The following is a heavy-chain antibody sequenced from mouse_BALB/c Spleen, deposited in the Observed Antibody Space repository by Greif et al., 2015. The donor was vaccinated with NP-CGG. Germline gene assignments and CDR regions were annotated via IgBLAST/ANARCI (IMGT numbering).Heavy chain of an antibody. CDR2: IWSDGST. D-gene: IGHD1-1*01. J-gene: IGHJ4*01. CDR3: ARNYYGSSYYYAMDY. V-gene: IGHV2-6*02. CDR1: GFSLTSYG. Sequence: QVQLKHSGPGLVAPTQSLSITCTVSGFSLTSYGVHWVRQPPGKGLEWLVVIWSDGSTTYNSALKSRLSISKDNSKSQVSLKMNGLQTDDTAMYYCARNYYGSSYYYAMDYWGQGTSVTVSS.